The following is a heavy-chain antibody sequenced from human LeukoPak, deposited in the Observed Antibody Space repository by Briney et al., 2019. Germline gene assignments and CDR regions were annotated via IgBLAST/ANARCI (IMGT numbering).Heavy chain of an antibody. CDR1: GDSISSYY. J-gene: IGHJ4*02. V-gene: IGHV4-59*01. D-gene: IGHD4-17*01. Sequence: SETLSLTCTVSGDSISSYYWSWIRQPPGKGLEWMGYINYSGNTNYSPSLKSRVTISVDTSKNQFSLRLTSVTAAGTAVYYCAREGRQDYVYFDCWGQGTLVTVSS. CDR2: INYSGNT. CDR3: AREGRQDYVYFDC.